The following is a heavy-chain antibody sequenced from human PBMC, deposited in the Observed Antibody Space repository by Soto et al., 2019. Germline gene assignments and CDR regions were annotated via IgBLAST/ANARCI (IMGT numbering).Heavy chain of an antibody. CDR1: GGSISSGSYY. J-gene: IGHJ4*02. V-gene: IGHV4-39*01. CDR3: ARRSSYDFWSGYPPFDY. Sequence: SETLSLTCTVSGGSISSGSYYWGWIRQPPGKGLEWIGSIYYSGSTYYNPSLKSRVTISVDTSKNQFSLKLSSVTAADTAVYYCARRSSYDFWSGYPPFDYWGQGTLVTVSS. CDR2: IYYSGST. D-gene: IGHD3-3*01.